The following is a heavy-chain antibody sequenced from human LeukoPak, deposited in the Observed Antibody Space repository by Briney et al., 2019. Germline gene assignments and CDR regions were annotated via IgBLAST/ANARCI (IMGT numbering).Heavy chain of an antibody. Sequence: ASVKVSCKASGFTSTSSAVQWVRQARGQRLEWIGWIVVGSGNTNYAQKFQERVTITRDMSTSTAYMELSSLRSEDTAVYYCAADTHCSGGSCYVYYFDYWGQGTLVTVSS. CDR3: AADTHCSGGSCYVYYFDY. D-gene: IGHD2-15*01. CDR1: GFTSTSSA. V-gene: IGHV1-58*01. J-gene: IGHJ4*02. CDR2: IVVGSGNT.